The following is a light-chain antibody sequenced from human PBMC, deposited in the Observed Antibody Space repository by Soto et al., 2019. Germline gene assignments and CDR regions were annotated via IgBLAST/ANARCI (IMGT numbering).Light chain of an antibody. CDR1: SSDVGGYKY. J-gene: IGLJ1*01. CDR3: NSHTSSGFRV. V-gene: IGLV2-14*01. CDR2: EVS. Sequence: QSALTQPASVSGSPGQSITISCTGTSSDVGGYKYVSWYQQHPDKAPKLIIFEVSNRPSGISSRFSGSKSGYTASLTISGLQAEDEADYYCNSHTSSGFRVFGTGTKVTVL.